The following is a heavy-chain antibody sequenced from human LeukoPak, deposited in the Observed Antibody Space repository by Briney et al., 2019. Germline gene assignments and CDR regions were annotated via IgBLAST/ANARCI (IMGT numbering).Heavy chain of an antibody. J-gene: IGHJ4*02. CDR3: ARSAGGNYFDY. CDR2: ISSGTNYI. CDR1: GFTFDNYN. V-gene: IGHV3-21*01. D-gene: IGHD2-8*02. Sequence: GGSLRLSCAASGFTFDNYNMNWVRQAPGRGLEWVSCISSGTNYIFEADSVKGRFTVTKDTALNSLSLQMNSLRADDTAVYYCARSAGGNYFDYWDQGTLVTVSS.